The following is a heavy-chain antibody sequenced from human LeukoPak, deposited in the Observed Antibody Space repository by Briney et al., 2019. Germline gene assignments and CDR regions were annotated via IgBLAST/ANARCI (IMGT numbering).Heavy chain of an antibody. Sequence: GRSLRLSCAASGFTFSDHYMSWIRQAPGQGLEWVSCISSSGSNTDYADSVKGRFTISRDNAKNSLYLQMNSLRAEDTAVYYCARGVVVTGLDYWGQGTLVTVSS. CDR3: ARGVVVTGLDY. D-gene: IGHD2-2*01. CDR1: GFTFSDHY. V-gene: IGHV3-11*06. CDR2: ISSSGSNT. J-gene: IGHJ4*02.